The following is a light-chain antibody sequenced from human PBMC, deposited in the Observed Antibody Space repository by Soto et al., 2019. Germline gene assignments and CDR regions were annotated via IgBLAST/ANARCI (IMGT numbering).Light chain of an antibody. Sequence: SYELTQPPSVSVAPGQTARIICGGNNIGSKSVHWYQQRPGQAPVLVVYDESDRPSGIPERFSGANSGNTATLTISRVEAGDEADYYCQVWDSSSDHYVFGTGTKLTVL. V-gene: IGLV3-21*02. CDR2: DES. J-gene: IGLJ1*01. CDR1: NIGSKS. CDR3: QVWDSSSDHYV.